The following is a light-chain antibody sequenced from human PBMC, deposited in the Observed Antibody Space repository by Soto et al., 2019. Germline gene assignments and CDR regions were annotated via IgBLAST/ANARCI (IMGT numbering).Light chain of an antibody. J-gene: IGLJ2*01. V-gene: IGLV3-21*04. CDR2: YDS. CDR1: NIGRKS. Sequence: SYELTQPPSVSVAPGETARITCGGKNIGRKSVHWYHQQPGQAPVLVIYYDSDRPSGIPERFSGSNSGNTDTLTITRVEAGDEADYYCQVWDSNRDHSVFGGGTKLTVL. CDR3: QVWDSNRDHSV.